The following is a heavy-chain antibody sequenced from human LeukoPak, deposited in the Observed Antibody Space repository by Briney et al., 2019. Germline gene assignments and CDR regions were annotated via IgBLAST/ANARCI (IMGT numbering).Heavy chain of an antibody. CDR1: GFTFSSYA. J-gene: IGHJ4*02. D-gene: IGHD2-15*01. CDR3: AKYESIVVVVAAVDY. V-gene: IGHV3-23*01. Sequence: PEGSLRLSCAASGFTFSSYAMSWVRQAPGKGLEWVSAISGSGGSTYYADSVKGRFTISRDNSKNTLYLQMNSLRAEDTAVYYCAKYESIVVVVAAVDYWGQGTLVTVSS. CDR2: ISGSGGST.